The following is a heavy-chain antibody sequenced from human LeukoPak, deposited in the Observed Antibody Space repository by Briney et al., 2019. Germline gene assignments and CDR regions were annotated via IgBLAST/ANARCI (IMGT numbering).Heavy chain of an antibody. D-gene: IGHD2/OR15-2a*01. J-gene: IGHJ4*02. V-gene: IGHV4-59*01. CDR1: GGSISSYY. Sequence: SETLSLTCTVSGGSISSYYWSWIRQPPGKGPEWIGYIYYSGSTNYNPSLKSRVTISVDTSKNQFSLKLSSVTAADTAVYYCARDLELWGQGTLVTVSS. CDR2: IYYSGST. CDR3: ARDLEL.